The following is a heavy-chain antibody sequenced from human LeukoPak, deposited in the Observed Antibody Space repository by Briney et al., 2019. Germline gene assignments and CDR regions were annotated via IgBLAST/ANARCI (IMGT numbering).Heavy chain of an antibody. CDR1: GFTVSSNY. V-gene: IGHV3-66*01. D-gene: IGHD3-10*01. CDR2: IYSGGST. J-gene: IGHJ4*02. CDR3: AREEPHYYGSGSYYSFGY. Sequence: GGSLRLSCAASGFTVSSNYMSWVRQAPGKGLEWVSVIYSGGSTYYADSVKGRFTISRDNSKNTLYLQMNSLRAEDTAVYYCAREEPHYYGSGSYYSFGYWGQGTLVTVSS.